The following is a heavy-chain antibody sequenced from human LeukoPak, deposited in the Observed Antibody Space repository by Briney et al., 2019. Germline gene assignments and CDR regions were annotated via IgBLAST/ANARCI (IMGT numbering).Heavy chain of an antibody. CDR2: ISGSGGST. CDR1: GFTFSSYA. D-gene: IGHD3-3*01. V-gene: IGHV3-23*01. J-gene: IGHJ4*02. Sequence: PGGSLRLSCAASGFTFSSYAMSWVRQAPGKGLEWVSAISGSGGSTYYADSVKGRFTISRDNSKNTLYLQMNSLRAEDTAVYYCAKDKPNKIFGVVLSPFDYWGQGTLVTVSS. CDR3: AKDKPNKIFGVVLSPFDY.